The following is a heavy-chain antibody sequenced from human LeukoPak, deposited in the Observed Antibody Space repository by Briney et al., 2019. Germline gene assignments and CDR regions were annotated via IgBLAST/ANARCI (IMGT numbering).Heavy chain of an antibody. CDR2: IYYSGST. J-gene: IGHJ4*02. D-gene: IGHD3-16*01. CDR1: GGSISSYY. V-gene: IGHV4-59*12. Sequence: PSETLSLTCTVSGGSISSYYWSWIRQPPGKGLEWIGYIYYSGSTNYNPSLKSRVTISVDTSKNQFSLKLSSVTAADTAVYYCARDDVFGIGMGLDYWGQGTLVTVSS. CDR3: ARDDVFGIGMGLDY.